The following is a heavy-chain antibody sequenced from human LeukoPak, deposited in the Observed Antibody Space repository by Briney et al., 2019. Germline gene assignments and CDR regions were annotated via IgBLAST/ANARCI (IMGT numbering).Heavy chain of an antibody. D-gene: IGHD6-19*01. V-gene: IGHV1-69*04. J-gene: IGHJ4*02. Sequence: GASVKVSCKASGGTFSSYAISWVRQAPGQGLEWMGRIIPILGIANYAQKFQGRVTITADKSTSTAYMELSSLRSEDTAVYYCAAMPRRYSSGWTDYWGQGTLVTVSS. CDR1: GGTFSSYA. CDR3: AAMPRRYSSGWTDY. CDR2: IIPILGIA.